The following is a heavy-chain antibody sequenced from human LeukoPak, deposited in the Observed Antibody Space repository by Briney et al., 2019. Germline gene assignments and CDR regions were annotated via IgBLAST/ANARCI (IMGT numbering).Heavy chain of an antibody. D-gene: IGHD3-22*01. J-gene: IGHJ4*02. CDR2: IRYDGSNK. Sequence: GGSLRLSCAASGFTFSSYGMSWVRQAPGKGLEWVAFIRYDGSNKYYADSVKGRFTISRDNAKNSLYLQMNSLRADDAAVYYCARALYYYDSSGYYYWGQGTLVTVSS. CDR1: GFTFSSYG. CDR3: ARALYYYDSSGYYY. V-gene: IGHV3-30*02.